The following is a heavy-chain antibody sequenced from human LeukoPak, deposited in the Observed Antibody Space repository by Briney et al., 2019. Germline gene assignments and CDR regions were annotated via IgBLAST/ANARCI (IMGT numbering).Heavy chain of an antibody. CDR2: IHYSGRP. CDR1: GGSISGHY. V-gene: IGHV4-59*11. D-gene: IGHD3-16*01. Sequence: SETLSLTCTVSGGSISGHYWTWIRQPPGKGLEWIGQIHYSGRPDYNPSLKSRVTMSVDTSKNQLSLEVTSVTGADTAVYYCARFGVDYDMDVWGQGTTVTVSS. CDR3: ARFGVDYDMDV. J-gene: IGHJ6*02.